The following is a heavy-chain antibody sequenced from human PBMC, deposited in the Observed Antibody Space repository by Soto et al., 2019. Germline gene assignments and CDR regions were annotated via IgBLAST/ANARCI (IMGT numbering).Heavy chain of an antibody. CDR2: ISWDGGST. V-gene: IGHV3-43*01. D-gene: IGHD1-26*01. CDR1: GFTFDDYT. J-gene: IGHJ6*02. Sequence: GGSLRLSCAASGFTFDDYTMHWVRQAPGKGLEWVSLISWDGGSTYYADSVKGRFTISRDNSKNSLYLQMNSLRTEDTALYYCAKGVGATPYYGMDDCGQATPVTV. CDR3: AKGVGATPYYGMDD.